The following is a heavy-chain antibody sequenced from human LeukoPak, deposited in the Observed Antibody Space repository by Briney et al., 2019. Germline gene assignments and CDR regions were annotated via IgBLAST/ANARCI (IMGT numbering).Heavy chain of an antibody. J-gene: IGHJ4*02. CDR1: GGSISSYY. V-gene: IGHV4-59*08. CDR3: ARNTAMVYFDY. D-gene: IGHD5-18*01. Sequence: SETLSLTCTVSGGSISSYYWSWIRQPPGKGLEWIGYIYYSGSTNYNPSLKSRVTISVDTSKNQFSLKLSSVTAANTAVYYCARNTAMVYFDYWGQGTLVTVSS. CDR2: IYYSGST.